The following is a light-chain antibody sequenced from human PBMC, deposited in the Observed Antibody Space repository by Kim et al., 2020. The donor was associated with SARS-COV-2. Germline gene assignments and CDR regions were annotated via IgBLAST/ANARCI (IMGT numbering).Light chain of an antibody. V-gene: IGKV1-5*03. J-gene: IGKJ2*01. CDR1: QSVGRW. CDR2: EAS. Sequence: DIQMTQSPSTRSASVGDRVTITCRASQSVGRWLAWYQQKPGKAPKLLIYEASRLESGVPSRFSGSGSGTEFTLTISSLQPDDFATYYCQQYNGYHTFGHGTKLEI. CDR3: QQYNGYHT.